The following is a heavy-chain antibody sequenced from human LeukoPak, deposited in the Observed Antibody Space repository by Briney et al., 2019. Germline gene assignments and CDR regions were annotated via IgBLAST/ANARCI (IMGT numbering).Heavy chain of an antibody. CDR3: AKLVGSGWYAASYNWFDP. J-gene: IGHJ5*02. CDR2: ISGSGDST. Sequence: GGSLRLSCAASGFTFSTSAMSWVRQAPGKGLEWVSSISGSGDSTYYADSVKGRFTISRDNSKSTLYLQMNSLRVEDTAVYYCAKLVGSGWYAASYNWFDPWGQGTLVTVSS. D-gene: IGHD6-19*01. V-gene: IGHV3-23*01. CDR1: GFTFSTSA.